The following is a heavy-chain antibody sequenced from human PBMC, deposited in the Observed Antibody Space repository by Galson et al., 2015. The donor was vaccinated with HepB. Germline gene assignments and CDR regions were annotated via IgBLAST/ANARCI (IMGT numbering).Heavy chain of an antibody. V-gene: IGHV3-11*06. D-gene: IGHD4-17*01. J-gene: IGHJ4*02. CDR3: ARVADSHYGDHTHFDS. Sequence: SLRLSCAASGFTFSDYYMAWIRQAPGKGLEWISYISHNTLYTNYADSVKGRFTVSRDNVKNSISLQMNRLSVEDTAMYYCARVADSHYGDHTHFDSWGQGALVTVSS. CDR2: ISHNTLYT. CDR1: GFTFSDYY.